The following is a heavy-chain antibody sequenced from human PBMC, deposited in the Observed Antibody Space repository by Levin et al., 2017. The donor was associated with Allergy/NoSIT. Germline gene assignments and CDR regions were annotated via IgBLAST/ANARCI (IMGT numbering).Heavy chain of an antibody. CDR1: GFTFSTNW. D-gene: IGHD5-24*01. J-gene: IGHJ4*02. CDR2: IKKDGSLK. CDR3: ARDAGDGWYED. V-gene: IGHV3-7*03. Sequence: GGSLRLSCAASGFTFSTNWMTWVRQAPGKGPEWVANIKKDGSLKYYADSVKGRFTISRDNARNSLFLQMNSLRVEDTAIYYCARDAGDGWYEDWGQGTLVTVSS.